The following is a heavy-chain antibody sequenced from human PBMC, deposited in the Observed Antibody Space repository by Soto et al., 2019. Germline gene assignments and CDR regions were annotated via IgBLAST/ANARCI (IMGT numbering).Heavy chain of an antibody. CDR2: INDSGNI. CDR3: ARGLILCFGELSRRGGYYYYMDV. Sequence: QVQLQQWGAGLLKPSETLSLTCAVYGGSFSGYQWTWIRQTPGKGLEWIGEINDSGNINYNPSLKSRVTILVDRAKKQISLKLSSVTAAYTAVYYCARGLILCFGELSRRGGYYYYMDVWGKGTSVTVSS. V-gene: IGHV4-34*01. J-gene: IGHJ6*03. CDR1: GGSFSGYQ. D-gene: IGHD3-10*01.